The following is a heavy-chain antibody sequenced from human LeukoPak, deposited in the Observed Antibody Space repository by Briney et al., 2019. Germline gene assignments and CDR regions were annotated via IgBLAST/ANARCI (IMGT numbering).Heavy chain of an antibody. CDR3: ASQYSSTTRDY. J-gene: IGHJ4*02. CDR2: ISYDGSNK. V-gene: IGHV3-30-3*01. CDR1: GFTFSSYA. D-gene: IGHD6-13*01. Sequence: GSLRLSCAASGFTFSSYAMHWVRQAPGKGLEWVAVISYDGSNKYYADSVKGRFTISRDNSKNTLYLQMNSLRAEDTAVYYCASQYSSTTRDYWGQGTLVTVSS.